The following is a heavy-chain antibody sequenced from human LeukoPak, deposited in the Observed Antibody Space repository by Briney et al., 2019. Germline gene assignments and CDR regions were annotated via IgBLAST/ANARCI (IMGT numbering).Heavy chain of an antibody. CDR1: GYTFTGYY. J-gene: IGHJ4*02. D-gene: IGHD3-22*01. Sequence: GASVKVSCKASGYTFTGYYMHWVRQAPGQGLEWMGWINPNSGGTNYAQKFQGRVTMTRDTSISTAYMELSRPRSDDTAVYYCARESITMIVVIDYWGQGTLVTVSS. V-gene: IGHV1-2*02. CDR3: ARESITMIVVIDY. CDR2: INPNSGGT.